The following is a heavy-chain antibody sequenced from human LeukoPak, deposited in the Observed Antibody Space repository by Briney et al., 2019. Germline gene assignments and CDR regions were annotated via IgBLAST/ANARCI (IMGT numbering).Heavy chain of an antibody. V-gene: IGHV4-4*07. D-gene: IGHD6-6*01. J-gene: IGHJ6*02. CDR1: GGSISSYY. Sequence: SETLSLTCTVSGGSISSYYWSWIRQAAGKGLEWIGRIYTSGSTNYNPSLKSRVTMSVDTSKNQFSLKLSSVTAADTAVYYCARETYSTSNYYYYGMDVWGQGTTVTVSS. CDR2: IYTSGST. CDR3: ARETYSTSNYYYYGMDV.